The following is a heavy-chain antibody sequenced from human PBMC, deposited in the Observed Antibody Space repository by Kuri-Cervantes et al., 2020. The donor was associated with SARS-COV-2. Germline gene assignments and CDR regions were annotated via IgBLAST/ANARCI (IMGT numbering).Heavy chain of an antibody. V-gene: IGHV1-46*01. CDR1: GYTFTSYY. CDR2: INPSGGST. J-gene: IGHJ6*03. CDR3: ARSWGNWRYMDV. D-gene: IGHD1-1*01. Sequence: ASVKVSCKASGYTFTSYYVHWVRQAPGQGLEWMGIINPSGGSTSYAQKFQGRVTMTRDTSTSTVYMELSSLRSEDTAVYYCARSWGNWRYMDVWGKGTTVTVSS.